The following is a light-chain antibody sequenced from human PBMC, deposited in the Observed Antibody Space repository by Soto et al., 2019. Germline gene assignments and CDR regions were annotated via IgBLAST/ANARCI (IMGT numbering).Light chain of an antibody. CDR2: EAS. J-gene: IGKJ1*01. CDR3: QHYDTYSPMWT. V-gene: IGKV1-5*03. Sequence: DIQLAQSPSTLSASVGDRITITCRATQSINWLAWYQQKPGKAPKLLIFEASRLESGVPSRFSGSGSGTEFTLTFSSLQPDDVGTYYCQHYDTYSPMWTFGQGTKVDVK. CDR1: QSINW.